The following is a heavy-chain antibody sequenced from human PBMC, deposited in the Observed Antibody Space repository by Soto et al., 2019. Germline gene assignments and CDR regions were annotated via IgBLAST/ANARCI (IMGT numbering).Heavy chain of an antibody. CDR1: GGSISGGGFS. J-gene: IGHJ4*02. CDR3: ARLQFGEGFDY. Sequence: SETLSLTCAVSGGSISGGGFSWSWIRQPPGKGLEWIGYILHTGGTQYNPSLKSRVSMSVDKSKNQFSLHLTAVTAADTAVYYCARLQFGEGFDYWGQGALVTVSS. CDR2: ILHTGGT. V-gene: IGHV4-30-2*01. D-gene: IGHD3-10*01.